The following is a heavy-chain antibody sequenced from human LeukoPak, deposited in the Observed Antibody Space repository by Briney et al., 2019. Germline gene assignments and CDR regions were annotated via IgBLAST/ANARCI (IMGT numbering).Heavy chain of an antibody. CDR1: GFTFSSYA. CDR3: AKDSKIVGATFRSYHYMDV. Sequence: QTGGSLRLSCAASGFTFSSYAMSWVRQAPGKGLEWVSAIRGSGDRTHYADSVKGRFTISRDNSKNTLYLQMNSLRAEDTAVYYCAKDSKIVGATFRSYHYMDVWGKGTAVTVSS. CDR2: IRGSGDRT. J-gene: IGHJ6*03. D-gene: IGHD1-26*01. V-gene: IGHV3-23*01.